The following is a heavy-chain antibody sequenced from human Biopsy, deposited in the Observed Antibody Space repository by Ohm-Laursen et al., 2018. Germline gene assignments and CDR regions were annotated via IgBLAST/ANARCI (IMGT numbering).Heavy chain of an antibody. V-gene: IGHV3-33*06. CDR2: IWNDGSNK. Sequence: SLRLSCAASGFTFSSYGMHWVRQAPGKGLEWVADIWNDGSNKNYADSVKGRSTISRDNSKNTLYLQMNSLRGEDTAVYYCAKCMTGGSNYYFHHCGQGTLVTVSS. J-gene: IGHJ4*02. CDR1: GFTFSSYG. CDR3: AKCMTGGSNYYFHH. D-gene: IGHD2-8*01.